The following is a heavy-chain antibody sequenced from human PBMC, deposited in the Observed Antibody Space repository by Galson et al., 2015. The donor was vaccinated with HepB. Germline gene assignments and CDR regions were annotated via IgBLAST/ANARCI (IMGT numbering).Heavy chain of an antibody. V-gene: IGHV1-2*04. CDR1: GYTFTGYY. CDR3: ARGAVWGSGSYYEDY. J-gene: IGHJ4*02. Sequence: SVKVSCKASGYTFTGYYMHWVRQAPGQGLEWMGWINPNSGGTNYAQKFQGWVTMTRDTSISTAYMELSRLRSDDTAVYYCARGAVWGSGSYYEDYWGQGTLVTVSS. CDR2: INPNSGGT. D-gene: IGHD3-10*01.